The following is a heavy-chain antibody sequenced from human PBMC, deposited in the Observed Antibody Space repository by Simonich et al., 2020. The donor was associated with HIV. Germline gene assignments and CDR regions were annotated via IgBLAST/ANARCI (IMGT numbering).Heavy chain of an antibody. CDR2: IKQNGSEK. CDR3: ARDLALGRAYYDTSMDV. Sequence: EVQLVESGGGLVQPGRSLRLSCAASGFTFSSYWMTWVRQAPGKGLEWVAKIKQNGSEKYYVDSVKGRFTSSRDNAKKSLYLQMNSLRAEDTAVYYCARDLALGRAYYDTSMDVWGQGTTVTVSS. J-gene: IGHJ6*02. D-gene: IGHD3-22*01. CDR1: GFTFSSYW. V-gene: IGHV3-7*01.